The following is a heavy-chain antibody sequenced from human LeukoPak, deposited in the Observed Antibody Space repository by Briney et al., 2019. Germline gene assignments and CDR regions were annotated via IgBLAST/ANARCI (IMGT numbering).Heavy chain of an antibody. CDR2: IYYSGST. CDR3: ARVNGDYFDH. V-gene: IGHV4-31*03. Sequence: PSETLSLTCTVSGGSISSGGYYWGWIRQHPGKGLEWIGFIYYSGSTYYNPSLMSRVTISVGTSQNQFSMKLSSVTAADTAVYYCARVNGDYFDHWGQGTLVTVSS. CDR1: GGSISSGGYY. J-gene: IGHJ4*02. D-gene: IGHD2-8*01.